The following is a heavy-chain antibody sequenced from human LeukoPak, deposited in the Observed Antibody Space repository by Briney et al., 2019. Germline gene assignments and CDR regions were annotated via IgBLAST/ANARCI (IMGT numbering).Heavy chain of an antibody. CDR3: AKQGFGC. CDR1: GFTLSSYA. V-gene: IGHV3-23*01. Sequence: GGSLGLSCAASGFTLSSYAMSWVRQAPGEGLEWVSTISGSADNTNYAEAVKGRFTISRDNSKNTMYLQMNSLRAEDTAVYYCAKQGFGCWGQGTLVTVSS. J-gene: IGHJ4*02. CDR2: ISGSADNT.